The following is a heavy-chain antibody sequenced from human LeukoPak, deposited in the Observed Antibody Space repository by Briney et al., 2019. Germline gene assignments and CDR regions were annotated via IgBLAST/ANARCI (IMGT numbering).Heavy chain of an antibody. CDR1: GGSISSGSYY. J-gene: IGHJ4*02. Sequence: SETLSLTCTDSGGSISSGSYYWSWIRQPPGKGLEWIGEINHSGSTNYNPSLKSRFTISVDRSKNQFSLKLSSVTAADTAVYYCARGGYGSGYYYFDYGGQGTLVTVSS. CDR2: INHSGST. D-gene: IGHD3-10*01. CDR3: ARGGYGSGYYYFDY. V-gene: IGHV4-39*07.